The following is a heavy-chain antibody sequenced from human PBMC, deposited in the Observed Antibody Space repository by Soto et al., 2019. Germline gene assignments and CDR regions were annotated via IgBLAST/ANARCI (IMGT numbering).Heavy chain of an antibody. CDR2: INPSGGST. CDR3: ARDGGATTGTTYYYYGMDV. Sequence: GASVKVSCKASGYTFTSYYMHWVRQAPGQGLEWMGIINPSGGSTSYAQKFQGRVTMTRDTSTSTVYMELSSLRSEDTAVYYCARDGGATTGTTYYYYGMDVWGQGTTVTVSS. CDR1: GYTFTSYY. D-gene: IGHD1-1*01. J-gene: IGHJ6*02. V-gene: IGHV1-46*01.